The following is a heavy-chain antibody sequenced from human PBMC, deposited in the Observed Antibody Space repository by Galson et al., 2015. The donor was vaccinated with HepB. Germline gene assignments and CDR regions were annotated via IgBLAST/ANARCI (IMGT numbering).Heavy chain of an antibody. CDR3: TTDTIGSGLLEWLFGV. V-gene: IGHV3-15*01. J-gene: IGHJ4*02. D-gene: IGHD3-3*01. CDR1: GFTFSNAW. Sequence: SLRLSCAASGFTFSNAWMSWVRQAPGKGLEWVGRIKSKTDGGTTDYAAPVKGRFTISRDDSKNTLYLQMNSLKTEDTAVYYCTTDTIGSGLLEWLFGVWGQGTLVTVSS. CDR2: IKSKTDGGTT.